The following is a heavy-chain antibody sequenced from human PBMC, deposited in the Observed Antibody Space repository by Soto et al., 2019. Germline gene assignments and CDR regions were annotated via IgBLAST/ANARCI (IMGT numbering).Heavy chain of an antibody. Sequence: GASVKVSCKASGYTFTSYGISWVRQAPGQGLEWMGWISAYNGNTNYAQKLQGRVTMTTDTSTSTPYMELRSLRSDDTAVYYCARLGDSSGFYTDYWGQGTLVTVSS. CDR1: GYTFTSYG. J-gene: IGHJ4*02. CDR3: ARLGDSSGFYTDY. V-gene: IGHV1-18*04. D-gene: IGHD3-22*01. CDR2: ISAYNGNT.